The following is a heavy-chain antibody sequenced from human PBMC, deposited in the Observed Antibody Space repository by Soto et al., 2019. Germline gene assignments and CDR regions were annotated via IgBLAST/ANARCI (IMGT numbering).Heavy chain of an antibody. D-gene: IGHD6-13*01. Sequence: EVQLLESGGGLVQPGGSLRLSCAASGFTFSSYAMSWVRQAPGKGLEWVSAVSGSGGSTSYADSVRGRFTISRDNSKNKLYLQMNSLRAEDTAVYYCAKVGGGDIITAGNVDYWGQGTLVTVSS. J-gene: IGHJ4*01. CDR1: GFTFSSYA. CDR2: VSGSGGST. CDR3: AKVGGGDIITAGNVDY. V-gene: IGHV3-23*01.